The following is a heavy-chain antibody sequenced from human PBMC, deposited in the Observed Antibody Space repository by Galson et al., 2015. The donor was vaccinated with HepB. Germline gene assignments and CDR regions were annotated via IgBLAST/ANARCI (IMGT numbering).Heavy chain of an antibody. Sequence: SLRLSCAASGFTFSSYWMSWVRQAPGKGLEWVANIKQDGSEKYYVDSVKGRFTISRDNAKNSMYLQMNSLRAEDTAVYYCARVPNTMSRYFQHWGQGTLVTVSS. CDR2: IKQDGSEK. CDR3: ARVPNTMSRYFQH. J-gene: IGHJ1*01. V-gene: IGHV3-7*03. D-gene: IGHD3-10*02. CDR1: GFTFSSYW.